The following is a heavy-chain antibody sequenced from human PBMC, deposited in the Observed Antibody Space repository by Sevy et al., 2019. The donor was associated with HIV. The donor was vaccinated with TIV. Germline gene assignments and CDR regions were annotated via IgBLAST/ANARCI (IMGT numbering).Heavy chain of an antibody. J-gene: IGHJ4*02. V-gene: IGHV3-74*01. CDR1: KFMFSNYW. Sequence: GGYLRLSCAASKFMFSNYWMHWVRRSPGKGLVWVSNINQGGTITNYAASVKGRFTISRDNAKNTLYLQMNNVRAEDTALYYCSRDLRGPHDYWGQGTLVFVSS. CDR2: INQGGTIT. CDR3: SRDLRGPHDY.